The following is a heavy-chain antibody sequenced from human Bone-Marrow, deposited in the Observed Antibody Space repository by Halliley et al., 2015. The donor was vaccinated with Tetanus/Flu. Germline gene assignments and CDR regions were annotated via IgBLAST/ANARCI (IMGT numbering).Heavy chain of an antibody. CDR1: GFTFSAYG. CDR3: ARDSLEHLVPDYGMDV. V-gene: IGHV3-33*01. D-gene: IGHD3-10*01. Sequence: SLRLSCAASGFTFSAYGMHWVRQAPGKGLEWVALIWYDGSKKYYADSVKGRFAISRDKSKNTMYLQMNSLRAEDTAVYYCARDSLEHLVPDYGMDVWGQGTTVTVSS. J-gene: IGHJ6*02. CDR2: IWYDGSKK.